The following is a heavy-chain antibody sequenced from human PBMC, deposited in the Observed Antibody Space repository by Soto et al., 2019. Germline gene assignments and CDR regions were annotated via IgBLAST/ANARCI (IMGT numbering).Heavy chain of an antibody. D-gene: IGHD2-15*01. CDR3: TTDANCSGGSCYSF. CDR1: GFTFSNAW. J-gene: IGHJ4*02. V-gene: IGHV3-15*01. CDR2: IKSKTDGGTT. Sequence: GGSLRLSCAASGFTFSNAWMSWVRHAPGKGLEWVGRIKSKTDGGTTDYAAPVKGRFTISRDDSKNTLYLQMNSLKTEDTAVYYCTTDANCSGGSCYSFWGQGTLVTVSS.